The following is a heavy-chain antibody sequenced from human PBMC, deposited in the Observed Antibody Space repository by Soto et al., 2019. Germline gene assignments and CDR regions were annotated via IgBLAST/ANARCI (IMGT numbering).Heavy chain of an antibody. CDR3: AHRRGSSSPNWFDP. D-gene: IGHD6-13*01. CDR1: GFSLSTSGVG. V-gene: IGHV2-5*01. J-gene: IGHJ5*02. CDR2: IYWNDDK. Sequence: QITLKESGPTLVKPTQPLTLTCTFSGFSLSTSGVGVGWIRQPPGKALEWLALIYWNDDKRYSQSLKSRLTITKDTSKNQVVLTMTNMDPVDTATYYCAHRRGSSSPNWFDPWGQGTLVTVSS.